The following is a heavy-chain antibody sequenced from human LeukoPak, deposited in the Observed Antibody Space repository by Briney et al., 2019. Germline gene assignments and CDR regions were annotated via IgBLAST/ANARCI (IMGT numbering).Heavy chain of an antibody. CDR3: ARGLDQAVAGTYYFDY. D-gene: IGHD6-19*01. CDR2: ISSSSSTI. Sequence: GGSLRLSCAASGFTFSRYSMNWVRQAPGKGLEWVSYISSSSSTIYYADSVKGRFTISRDNAKNSLYLQMNSLRDEDTAVYYCARGLDQAVAGTYYFDYWGQGTLVTVSS. V-gene: IGHV3-48*02. J-gene: IGHJ4*02. CDR1: GFTFSRYS.